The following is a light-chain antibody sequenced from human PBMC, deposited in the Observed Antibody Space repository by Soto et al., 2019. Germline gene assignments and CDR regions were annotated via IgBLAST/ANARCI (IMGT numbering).Light chain of an antibody. CDR2: EVT. CDR1: SRDVGKYDR. J-gene: IGLJ1*01. Sequence: QSALTQPPSVSGSPGQSVTISCTGTSRDVGKYDRVSWYQQPPGTAPKLIIYEVTNRPSGVPARFSGSKSGNTASLTISGLQAEDEADYYCSSYTSTSRDVFGAGTKLTVL. V-gene: IGLV2-18*02. CDR3: SSYTSTSRDV.